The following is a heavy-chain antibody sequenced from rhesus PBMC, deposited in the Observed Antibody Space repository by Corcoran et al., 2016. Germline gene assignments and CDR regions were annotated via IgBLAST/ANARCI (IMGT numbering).Heavy chain of an antibody. CDR1: GGSFSSYW. D-gene: IGHD3-28*01. CDR2: IKGNSGNP. CDR3: ARIDSGYYRYNRFDV. Sequence: QVQLQESGPGLVKPSETLSLTCAVSGGSFSSYWWSWIRQPPGKGLEWIGEIKGNSGNPNYNPSRKRRVTISKDASTNQFSLKLTSVTAADTAVYYCARIDSGYYRYNRFDVWGAGVLVTVSS. V-gene: IGHV4-80*01. J-gene: IGHJ5-1*01.